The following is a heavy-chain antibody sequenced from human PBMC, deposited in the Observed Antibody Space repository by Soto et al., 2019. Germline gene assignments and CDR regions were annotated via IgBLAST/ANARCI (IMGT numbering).Heavy chain of an antibody. Sequence: EVQLVESGGGLVQPGRSLRLSCAASGFTFDDYAMHWVRQAPGKGLEWVSGISRNSGSIGYADSVKGRFTISRDNAKNSLYMAMNCLRAEDTALYYCAKDKGYCSGGSYYSRGYWYFDLWGRGTLVTVSS. V-gene: IGHV3-9*01. D-gene: IGHD2-15*01. CDR3: AKDKGYCSGGSYYSRGYWYFDL. J-gene: IGHJ2*01. CDR2: ISRNSGSI. CDR1: GFTFDDYA.